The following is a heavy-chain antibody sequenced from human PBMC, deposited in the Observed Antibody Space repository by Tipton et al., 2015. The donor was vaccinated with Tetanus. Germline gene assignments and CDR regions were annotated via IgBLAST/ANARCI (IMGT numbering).Heavy chain of an antibody. D-gene: IGHD3-3*01. CDR1: GYTFTSYY. CDR3: ARDAGTIFGVVIEDDAFDI. J-gene: IGHJ3*02. Sequence: QMQLVQSGAEVKKPGASVKVSCKASGYTFTSYYMHWVRQAPGQGLEWMGIINPSGGSTSYAQKFQGRVTMTRETSTGTVYMELSSLRSEDTAVYYCARDAGTIFGVVIEDDAFDIWGQGTMVTVSS. CDR2: INPSGGST. V-gene: IGHV1-46*01.